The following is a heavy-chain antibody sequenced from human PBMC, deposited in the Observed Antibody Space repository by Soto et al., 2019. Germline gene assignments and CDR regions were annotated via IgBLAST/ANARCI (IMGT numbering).Heavy chain of an antibody. Sequence: ASVKVSCKASGYTVTYRYLHWVRQAPGQALEWMGWITPFNGNTNYAQKLQDRVTITRDRSMSTAYMELSSLRSEDTAMYYCARGAAAGTFDDAFDIWGQGTMVTVSS. CDR3: ARGAAAGTFDDAFDI. CDR1: GYTVTYRY. D-gene: IGHD6-13*01. J-gene: IGHJ3*02. V-gene: IGHV1-45*02. CDR2: ITPFNGNT.